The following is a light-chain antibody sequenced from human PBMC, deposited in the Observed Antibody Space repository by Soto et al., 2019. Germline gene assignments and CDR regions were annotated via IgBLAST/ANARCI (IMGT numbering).Light chain of an antibody. CDR2: ELS. J-gene: IGLJ2*01. CDR1: SSDVGSYNL. CDR3: ATWDDSLNAVV. V-gene: IGLV2-14*02. Sequence: QSALTQPASVSGSPGQSITISCTGTSSDVGSYNLVSWYQHHPGTAPKLILYELSKRPSGVPDRFSASKSGTSASLAISGLQSEDESDYYCATWDDSLNAVVFGGGTKVTVL.